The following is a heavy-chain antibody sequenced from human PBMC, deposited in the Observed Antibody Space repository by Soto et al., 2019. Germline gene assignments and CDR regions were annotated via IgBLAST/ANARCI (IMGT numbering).Heavy chain of an antibody. CDR1: GYTCTSYH. CDR3: ARDSPPPRE. Sequence: QVPLVQYGAEVQKPGASVKVACKASGYTCTSYHITWVRPAPGQGLEWMGWISAYNGNTNYAQTLPGRVTMTTDTSTSTAYMELRSLRSDDTAVYYCARDSPPPREWGQGTLVTVSS. V-gene: IGHV1-18*01. J-gene: IGHJ4*02. CDR2: ISAYNGNT.